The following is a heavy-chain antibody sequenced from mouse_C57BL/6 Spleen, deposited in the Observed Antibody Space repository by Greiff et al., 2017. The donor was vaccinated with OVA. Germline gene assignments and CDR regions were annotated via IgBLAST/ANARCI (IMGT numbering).Heavy chain of an antibody. Sequence: VKLQQSGPGLVQPSQSLSITCTVSGFSLTSYGVHWVRQPPGKGLEWLGVIWSGGSTDYNAAFISRLSISKDNSKSQVFFKMNSLQADDTAIYYCATNYYGSSYWYFDVWGTGTTVTVSS. CDR3: ATNYYGSSYWYFDV. CDR2: IWSGGST. J-gene: IGHJ1*03. V-gene: IGHV2-4*01. D-gene: IGHD1-1*01. CDR1: GFSLTSYG.